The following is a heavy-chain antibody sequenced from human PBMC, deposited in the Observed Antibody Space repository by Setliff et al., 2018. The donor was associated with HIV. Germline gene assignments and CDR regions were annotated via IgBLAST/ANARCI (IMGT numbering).Heavy chain of an antibody. CDR3: ARAPTGELDF. D-gene: IGHD7-27*01. CDR2: IYYSGDT. J-gene: IGHJ4*02. CDR1: GDSITSYY. V-gene: IGHV4-59*08. Sequence: SETLSLTCNVSGDSITSYYWIWIRQSPGKGLEWIGYIYYSGDTNYNPSLKSRVTMSVDTSKNQFSLRLSSVTAADTAVYYCARAPTGELDFWGQGTLVTVSS.